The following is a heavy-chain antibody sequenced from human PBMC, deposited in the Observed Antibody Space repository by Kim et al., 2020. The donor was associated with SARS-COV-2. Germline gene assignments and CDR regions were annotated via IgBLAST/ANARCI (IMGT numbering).Heavy chain of an antibody. Sequence: ASVKVSCKASGYTFTSYAMHWVRQAPGQRLEWMGWINAGNGNTKYSQKFQGRVTITRDTSASTAYMELSSLRSEDTAVYYCARDSRLQYYDILTGYYDYWGQGTLVTVSS. CDR2: INAGNGNT. CDR3: ARDSRLQYYDILTGYYDY. D-gene: IGHD3-9*01. V-gene: IGHV1-3*01. J-gene: IGHJ4*02. CDR1: GYTFTSYA.